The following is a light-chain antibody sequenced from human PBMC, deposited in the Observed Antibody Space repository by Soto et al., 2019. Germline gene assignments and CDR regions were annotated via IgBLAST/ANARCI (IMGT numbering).Light chain of an antibody. V-gene: IGKV3-20*01. CDR2: GAS. CDR1: QAVRSDF. J-gene: IGKJ1*01. CDR3: QQGGGSLWT. Sequence: EIELTQSPGTLSMSPGERATLSCRASQAVRSDFLAWYQHKPGQAPRLVIYGASTRATGIPDRFSGSGSGTDFTLTISRLEPEDFAVYYCQQGGGSLWTFGQGTKVEIK.